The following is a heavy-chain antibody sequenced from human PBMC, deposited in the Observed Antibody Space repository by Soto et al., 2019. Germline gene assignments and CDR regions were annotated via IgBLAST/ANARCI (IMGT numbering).Heavy chain of an antibody. CDR2: IYYSGST. D-gene: IGHD3-10*01. V-gene: IGHV4-30-4*01. CDR1: GGSISSGDYY. CDR3: ARGGGGELLSSYNWFDP. Sequence: KTSETLSLTCTVSGGSISSGDYYWSWIRQPPGKGLEWIGYIYYSGSTYYNPSLKSRVTISVDTSKNQFSLKLSSVTAADTAVYYCARGGGGELLSSYNWFDPWGQGTLVTVSS. J-gene: IGHJ5*02.